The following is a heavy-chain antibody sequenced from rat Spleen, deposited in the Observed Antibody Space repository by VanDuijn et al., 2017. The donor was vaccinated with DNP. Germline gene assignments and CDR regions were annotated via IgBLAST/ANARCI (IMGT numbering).Heavy chain of an antibody. Sequence: EVQLVESGGGLVQPGRSLKLSCAASGFTFSNYYMAWVRQAPTKGLEWVAYISTGGGSTYYRDSVKGRFTISRDNAKSTLYLQMDSLRSEDTATYYCTTEGRTDWYFDFWGPGTMVTVSS. CDR1: GFTFSNYY. J-gene: IGHJ1*01. CDR2: ISTGGGST. CDR3: TTEGRTDWYFDF. V-gene: IGHV5-27*01.